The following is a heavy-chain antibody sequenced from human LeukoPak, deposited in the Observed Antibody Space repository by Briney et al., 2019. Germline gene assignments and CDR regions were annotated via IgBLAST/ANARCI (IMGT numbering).Heavy chain of an antibody. CDR1: GFTFTGFA. J-gene: IGHJ6*03. Sequence: PGGSLGLSCAASGFTFTGFAMSWVRQAPGKGPEWVSRIGGSSGSTYYADSVKGRFTISRDNSKKTLYLQMNSLRADDTAVYYCAKMKGPGLYYHYSMDVWGKGTTVIVSS. CDR2: IGGSSGST. CDR3: AKMKGPGLYYHYSMDV. V-gene: IGHV3-23*01.